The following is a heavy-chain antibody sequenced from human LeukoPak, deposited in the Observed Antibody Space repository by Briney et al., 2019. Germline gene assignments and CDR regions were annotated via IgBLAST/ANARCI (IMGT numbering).Heavy chain of an antibody. V-gene: IGHV1-69*05. CDR1: GGTFSSYA. CDR2: IIPIFGTA. CDR3: ARDLYCSGGSCYATGWFDP. J-gene: IGHJ5*02. Sequence: ASVKVSCKASGGTFSSYAISWVRQPPGQGLEWMGRIIPIFGTANYAQKFQGRVTITTDESTSTAYMALSSLRSEDTAVYYCARDLYCSGGSCYATGWFDPWGQGTLVTVSS. D-gene: IGHD2-15*01.